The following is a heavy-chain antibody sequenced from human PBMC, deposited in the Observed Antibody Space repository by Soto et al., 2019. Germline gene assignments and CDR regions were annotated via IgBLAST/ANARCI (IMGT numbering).Heavy chain of an antibody. J-gene: IGHJ4*02. CDR2: NRKQANVYTT. V-gene: IGHV3-72*01. CDR3: ARSGSSTSCYEY. Sequence: EVQLVESGGGLVQPGGSLRLSCVRSGFTFSDHYIDWVRQAPGKGLEWVGRNRKQANVYTTNYAASVKVRFTISRDDPKNSLYLQMNSLKTEDTAVYYCARSGSSTSCYEYWGQGTLVTVSS. D-gene: IGHD2-2*01. CDR1: GFTFSDHY.